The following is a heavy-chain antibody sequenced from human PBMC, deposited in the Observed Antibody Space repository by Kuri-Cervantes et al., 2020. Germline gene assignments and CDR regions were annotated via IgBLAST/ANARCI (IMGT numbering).Heavy chain of an antibody. CDR3: AKEMVRGANWFES. Sequence: GGSLRLSCAASGFNFEDSTMHWVRQAPGKGLEWVAIIWYNGAIKNYADSVKGRFTVSRDNSKSTMYLEMDSLRPEDTAVYYCAKEMVRGANWFESWGQGSLVTVSS. V-gene: IGHV3-30*02. J-gene: IGHJ5*01. D-gene: IGHD3-10*01. CDR1: GFNFEDST. CDR2: IWYNGAIK.